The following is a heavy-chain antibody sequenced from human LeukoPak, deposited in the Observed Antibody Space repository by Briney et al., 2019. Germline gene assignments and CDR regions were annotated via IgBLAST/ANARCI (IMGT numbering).Heavy chain of an antibody. CDR1: GFTFSSYS. Sequence: GGSLRLSCAASGFTFSSYSMNWVRQAPGKGLEWVSSISSSSTYIYYADSVKGRFTISRDNAKNSLYLQINSLRDEDTAVYYCARGSPNLFDYWGQGTLVTVPS. V-gene: IGHV3-21*01. CDR2: ISSSSTYI. J-gene: IGHJ4*02. D-gene: IGHD1-14*01. CDR3: ARGSPNLFDY.